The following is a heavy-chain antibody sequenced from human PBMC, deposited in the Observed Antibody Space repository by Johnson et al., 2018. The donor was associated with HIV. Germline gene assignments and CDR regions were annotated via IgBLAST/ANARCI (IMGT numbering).Heavy chain of an antibody. D-gene: IGHD4-23*01. CDR3: AGPGGSFDM. CDR2: ISHDGSDK. J-gene: IGHJ3*02. Sequence: MQLVESGGGVVQPGGSLRLSCAASGFTFSPSSINWVRQAPGKGLEWVAVISHDGSDKSYADSVKGRFTVSRDSSKNTLYLQMNSLKTEDTAMYYCAGPGGSFDMWGQGTMVTVSS. CDR1: GFTFSPSS. V-gene: IGHV3-30*03.